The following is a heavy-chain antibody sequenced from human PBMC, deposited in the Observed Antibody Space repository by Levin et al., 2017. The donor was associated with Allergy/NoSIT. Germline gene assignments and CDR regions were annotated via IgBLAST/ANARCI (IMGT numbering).Heavy chain of an antibody. Sequence: SETLSLTCTVSGDSISTDGYYWSWIRQHPGTGLEWIGDIHYSGSTHYNPSLKSRVTISGDTSKKVFSLRLSSVTAADTAVYFCARDRGYCTGNSCFSGFFDYWGQGTLVTVSS. J-gene: IGHJ4*02. V-gene: IGHV4-31*03. CDR1: GDSISTDGYY. CDR3: ARDRGYCTGNSCFSGFFDY. CDR2: IHYSGST. D-gene: IGHD2-15*01.